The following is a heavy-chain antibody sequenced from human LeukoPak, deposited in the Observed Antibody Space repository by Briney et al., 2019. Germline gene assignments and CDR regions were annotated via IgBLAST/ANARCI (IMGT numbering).Heavy chain of an antibody. CDR3: ARCVGCYDFDY. Sequence: PSETLSLTCTVSGGSISGSSYFWGWIRQPPGKGLEWIGSIYYSGSTYYNPSLKSRVTISVDTSKNQFSLKLSSVTAADTAVYYCARCVGCYDFDYWGQGTLVTVSS. J-gene: IGHJ4*02. CDR2: IYYSGST. V-gene: IGHV4-39*01. D-gene: IGHD2-2*01. CDR1: GGSISGSSYF.